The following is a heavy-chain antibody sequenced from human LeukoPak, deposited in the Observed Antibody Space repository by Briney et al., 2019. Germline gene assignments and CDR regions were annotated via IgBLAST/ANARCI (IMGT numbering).Heavy chain of an antibody. V-gene: IGHV4-38-2*02. Sequence: SETLSLTCTVSGYSISSGYYWGWIRQPPGKGLEWIGSIYHSGSTYYNPSLESRVTISVDTSKNQFSLKLSSVTAADTAVYYCARTYPSEVAIWVAFDIWGQGTMVTVSS. CDR1: GYSISSGYY. J-gene: IGHJ3*02. CDR3: ARTYPSEVAIWVAFDI. D-gene: IGHD2-21*01. CDR2: IYHSGST.